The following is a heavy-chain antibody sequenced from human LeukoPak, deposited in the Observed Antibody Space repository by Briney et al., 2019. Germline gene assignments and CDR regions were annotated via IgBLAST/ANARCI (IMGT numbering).Heavy chain of an antibody. Sequence: GGSLRLSCAASGFTFSDYYMSWIRQAPGKGLEWVSYISSSSSYTNYADSVKGRFTISRDNAKNSLYLQMNSLRAEDTAVYYCARDVIAAAGTACYYYGMDVWGQGTTVTVSS. J-gene: IGHJ6*02. CDR2: ISSSSSYT. CDR3: ARDVIAAAGTACYYYGMDV. CDR1: GFTFSDYY. D-gene: IGHD6-13*01. V-gene: IGHV3-11*06.